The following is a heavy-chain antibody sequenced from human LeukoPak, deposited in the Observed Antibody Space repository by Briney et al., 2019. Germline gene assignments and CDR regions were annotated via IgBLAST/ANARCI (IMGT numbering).Heavy chain of an antibody. CDR1: GFTFGRYS. Sequence: GGSLRLSCAAAGFTFGRYSRNWVRRAPGKRLEWISSISSSSSNIYYAESVKGPFIISRDNAKNSLYLQMNSLRAEDTAVYYCARFETSMPATTFDIWGQGTMVTVSS. CDR2: ISSSSSNI. D-gene: IGHD1-7*01. V-gene: IGHV3-21*01. J-gene: IGHJ3*02. CDR3: ARFETSMPATTFDI.